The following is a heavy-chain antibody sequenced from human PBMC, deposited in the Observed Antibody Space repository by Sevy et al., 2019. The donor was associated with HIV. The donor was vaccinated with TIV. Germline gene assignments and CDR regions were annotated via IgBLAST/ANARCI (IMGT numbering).Heavy chain of an antibody. J-gene: IGHJ6*01. V-gene: IGHV1-8*02. CDR3: ARGGSGDVWNYGYRSNGMDV. Sequence: ASVKVSCKASGDTFNTFDINWVRQAPGQGLEWMGWLSPKRGSTGFAQKFQGRLTMTRDTSINTAYMELSSLTSEDTAVYYCARGGSGDVWNYGYRSNGMDVWGQGTTVTVSS. CDR2: LSPKRGST. D-gene: IGHD3-3*01. CDR1: GDTFNTFD.